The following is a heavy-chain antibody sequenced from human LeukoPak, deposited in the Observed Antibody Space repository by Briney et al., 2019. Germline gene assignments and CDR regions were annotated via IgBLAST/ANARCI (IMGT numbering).Heavy chain of an antibody. J-gene: IGHJ4*02. D-gene: IGHD6-19*01. CDR2: IHYSGNG. CDR1: GGSISSSNYY. CDR3: TRDPSYFSGFYDY. V-gene: IGHV4-39*07. Sequence: PSETLSLTCTVSGGSISSSNYYWGWIRQPPGKGLEWIGSIHYSGNGYYNPSLKSRVTVSLDTSKDQVSLRLSSATAADTAVYYCTRDPSYFSGFYDYWGQGTLVTVSS.